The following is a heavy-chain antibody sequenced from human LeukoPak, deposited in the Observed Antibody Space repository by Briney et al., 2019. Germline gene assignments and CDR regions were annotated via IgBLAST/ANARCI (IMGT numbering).Heavy chain of an antibody. Sequence: GGSLRLSCAASGFTFSSCAMHWVRQAPGKGLEWVAVISYDGSNKYYADSVKGRFTISRDNSKNTLYLQMNSLRAEDTAVYYCARAPYDYVWGSYRSAGWFDPWGQGTLVTVSS. CDR3: ARAPYDYVWGSYRSAGWFDP. CDR1: GFTFSSCA. J-gene: IGHJ5*02. CDR2: ISYDGSNK. V-gene: IGHV3-30-3*01. D-gene: IGHD3-16*02.